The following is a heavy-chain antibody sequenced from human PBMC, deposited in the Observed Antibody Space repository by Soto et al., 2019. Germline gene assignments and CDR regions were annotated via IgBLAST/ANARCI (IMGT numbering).Heavy chain of an antibody. CDR1: GGTFSSYA. J-gene: IGHJ6*02. CDR2: IIPIFGTA. CDR3: ARDHPIAARLNYYYYGMDV. D-gene: IGHD6-6*01. V-gene: IGHV1-69*13. Sequence: SVKVSCKASGGTFSSYAISWVRQAPGQGLEWMGGIIPIFGTANYAQKFQGRVTITADESTSTAYMELSSLRSEDTAVYYCARDHPIAARLNYYYYGMDVWGQGTTVTVSS.